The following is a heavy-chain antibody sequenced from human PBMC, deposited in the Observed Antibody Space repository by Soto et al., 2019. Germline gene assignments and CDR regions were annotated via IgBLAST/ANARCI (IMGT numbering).Heavy chain of an antibody. D-gene: IGHD3-22*01. J-gene: IGHJ4*02. CDR1: GFTFNIYS. Sequence: GGSLRLSCAASGFTFNIYSMNWVRQAPGKGLEWVSSISSRSSNIDYADSVKGRFTISRDNANNSLYLQMNNLSADDTAVYYPARDTKMLAPLIYMDHWGRGTLVTVSS. CDR3: ARDTKMLAPLIYMDH. V-gene: IGHV3-21*01. CDR2: ISSRSSNI.